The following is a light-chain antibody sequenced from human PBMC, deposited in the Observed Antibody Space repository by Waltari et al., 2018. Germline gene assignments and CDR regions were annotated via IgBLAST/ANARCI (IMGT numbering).Light chain of an antibody. V-gene: IGKV3-20*01. Sequence: ELVLTQSPGTLSLSPGERATLSCRASQSVSSSYLAWYQQKPGQAPRLLSYGASSRATGIPDRFSGSGSGTDLTLTISRLEPEDFAVYYCQQYGSSPATFGGGTKVEIK. J-gene: IGKJ4*01. CDR1: QSVSSSY. CDR2: GAS. CDR3: QQYGSSPAT.